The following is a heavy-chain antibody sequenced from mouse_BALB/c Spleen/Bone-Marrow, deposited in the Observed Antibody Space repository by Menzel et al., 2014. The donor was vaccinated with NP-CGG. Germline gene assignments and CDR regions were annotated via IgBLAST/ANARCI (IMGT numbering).Heavy chain of an antibody. CDR1: GFTFSSYG. D-gene: IGHD2-14*01. CDR2: ISGGGSYT. V-gene: IGHV5-9-2*01. Sequence: EVQLVESGGGLVKPGESLKLSCAASGFTFSSYGMSWVRQTPEKRLEWVATISGGGSYTYYPDSVKGRFTISRDNAKNNLYLQMSSLRSEDTALYYCARGHYRYDAYAMDYWGQGTSVTVSS. J-gene: IGHJ4*01. CDR3: ARGHYRYDAYAMDY.